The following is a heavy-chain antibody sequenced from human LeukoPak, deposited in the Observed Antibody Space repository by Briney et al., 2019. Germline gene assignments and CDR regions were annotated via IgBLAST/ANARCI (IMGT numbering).Heavy chain of an antibody. CDR1: GGTFSSYA. J-gene: IGHJ3*02. V-gene: IGHV1-69*04. CDR2: IIPILGIA. Sequence: ASVKVSCKASGGTFSSYAISWVRQAPGQGLEWMGRIIPILGIANYAQKFQGRVTITADKSTSTAYMELSSLRSEDTAVYYCARALVPPSGSDAFDIWGQGTMVTVSS. CDR3: ARALVPPSGSDAFDI. D-gene: IGHD2-21*02.